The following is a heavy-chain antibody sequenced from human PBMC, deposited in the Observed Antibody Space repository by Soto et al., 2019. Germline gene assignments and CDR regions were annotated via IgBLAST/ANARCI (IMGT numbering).Heavy chain of an antibody. CDR1: GGSIFSSY. Sequence: SETLSLTCTVSGGSIFSSYWTWIRQPPRKGLEWLGNVYYSRSTNYNPSLKRRITISVDTSKNQFSLNLSSVTAADTAVYYCGRGAAASSWFDPWGQGTLVTSSS. CDR2: VYYSRST. D-gene: IGHD6-25*01. V-gene: IGHV4-59*01. CDR3: GRGAAASSWFDP. J-gene: IGHJ5*02.